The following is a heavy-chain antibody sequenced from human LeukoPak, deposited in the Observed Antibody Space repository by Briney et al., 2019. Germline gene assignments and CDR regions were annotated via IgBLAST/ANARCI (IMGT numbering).Heavy chain of an antibody. CDR2: ISHTGDRT. Sequence: GGSLRLSCAASGFTFSGYGMNWVRQAPGTGLEWVSAISHTGDRTYYADSVKGRFTISRDNAKNSLYLQMNSLRAEDTAVYYCARKDYWGQGTLVTVSS. CDR1: GFTFSGYG. CDR3: ARKDY. V-gene: IGHV3-23*01. J-gene: IGHJ4*02.